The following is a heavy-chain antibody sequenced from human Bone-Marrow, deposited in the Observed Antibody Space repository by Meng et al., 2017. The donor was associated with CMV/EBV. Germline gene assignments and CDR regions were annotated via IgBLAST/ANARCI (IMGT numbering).Heavy chain of an antibody. V-gene: IGHV4-34*01. CDR1: GGSFSGYY. Sequence: SETLSLTCAVYGGSFSGYYWSWIRQPPGKGLEWIGEINHSGSTNYNPSLKSRVTISVDTSKNQFSLKLSSVTAADTAVYYCASRRDGYKYYFDDWGQGTRVTGSS. D-gene: IGHD5-24*01. CDR3: ASRRDGYKYYFDD. CDR2: INHSGST. J-gene: IGHJ4*02.